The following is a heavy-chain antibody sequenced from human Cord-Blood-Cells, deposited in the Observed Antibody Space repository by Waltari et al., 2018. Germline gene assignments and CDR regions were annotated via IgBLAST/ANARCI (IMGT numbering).Heavy chain of an antibody. J-gene: IGHJ4*02. CDR3: ARTNPYSSSWYYFDY. V-gene: IGHV2-70*04. Sequence: QVTLKESGPALVKPTQTLTLTCTFSGFSLSTSGMRVSWIRQPPGKALEWLARIDWDDDKFYNRSLKTRLTISKDTSKNQVVLTMANMDPVDTATYYCARTNPYSSSWYYFDYWGQGTLVTVSS. D-gene: IGHD6-13*01. CDR1: GFSLSTSGMR. CDR2: IDWDDDK.